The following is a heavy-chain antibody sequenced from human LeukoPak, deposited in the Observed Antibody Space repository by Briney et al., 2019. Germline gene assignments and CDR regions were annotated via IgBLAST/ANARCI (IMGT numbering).Heavy chain of an antibody. CDR3: AKDTGFRTGTFDI. CDR1: GFIFDNYA. CDR2: ISWNSDNI. Sequence: GGSLRLSCAASGFIFDNYAMHWVRQLPGKGLEWVSSISWNSDNIGYADSVKGRFTISRDNAKNSLYLQMSSLGTEDTALYYCAKDTGFRTGTFDIWGQGTMVTVSS. J-gene: IGHJ3*02. V-gene: IGHV3-9*01. D-gene: IGHD3/OR15-3a*01.